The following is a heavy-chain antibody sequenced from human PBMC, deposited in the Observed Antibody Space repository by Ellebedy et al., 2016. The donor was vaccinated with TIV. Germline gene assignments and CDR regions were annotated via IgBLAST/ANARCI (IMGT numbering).Heavy chain of an antibody. D-gene: IGHD3-3*01. J-gene: IGHJ4*02. V-gene: IGHV3-21*01. Sequence: PGGSLRLSCAGSGFSFSSYSMNWVRQAPGKGLEWVSALSSSATYKYYADSVKGRFTISRDNAKNSLYLQMNGLRVEDTAVYYCARGLGFLEWSRGDYWGQGTLVTVSP. CDR3: ARGLGFLEWSRGDY. CDR2: LSSSATYK. CDR1: GFSFSSYS.